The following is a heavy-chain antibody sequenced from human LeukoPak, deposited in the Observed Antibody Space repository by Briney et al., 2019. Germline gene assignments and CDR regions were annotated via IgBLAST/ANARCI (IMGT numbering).Heavy chain of an antibody. CDR3: ASKNIAAADDY. V-gene: IGHV3-74*01. CDR2: INSDGSST. Sequence: GGSLRLSCVASGLLTVSNKWMYWVRQDPRKGLVWVSRINSDGSSTTYADSVKGRFTISRDNAKNTLYLQMSSLRAEDTAVYYCASKNIAAADDYWGQGTLVTVSS. J-gene: IGHJ4*02. CDR1: GLLTVSNKW. D-gene: IGHD6-13*01.